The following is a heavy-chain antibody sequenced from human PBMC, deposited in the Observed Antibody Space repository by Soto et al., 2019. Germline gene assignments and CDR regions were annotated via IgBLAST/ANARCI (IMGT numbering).Heavy chain of an antibody. V-gene: IGHV3-21*01. D-gene: IGHD5-12*01. CDR1: GFTFSSYS. CDR2: ISSSSSYI. Sequence: GGSLRLSCAASGFTFSSYSMNWVRQAPGKGLEWVSSISSSSSYIYYADSVKGRFTISRDNAKNSLYLQMNSLRAEDTAVYYCAREAGYDAYYYYYYMDVWGKGTTVTVSS. CDR3: AREAGYDAYYYYYYMDV. J-gene: IGHJ6*03.